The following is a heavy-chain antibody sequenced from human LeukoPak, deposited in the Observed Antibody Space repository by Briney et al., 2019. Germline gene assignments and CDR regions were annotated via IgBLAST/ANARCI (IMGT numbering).Heavy chain of an antibody. V-gene: IGHV3-7*01. Sequence: SGGSLRLSCAASGFTFSSYWMSWVRQAPGKGLEWVANIKQDGSEKYYVDPVKGRFTISRDNAKNSLYLQMNSLRAEDTAVYYCARDRGYYYDSSGYFLWGQGTLVTVSS. CDR3: ARDRGYYYDSSGYFL. J-gene: IGHJ4*02. CDR2: IKQDGSEK. D-gene: IGHD3-22*01. CDR1: GFTFSSYW.